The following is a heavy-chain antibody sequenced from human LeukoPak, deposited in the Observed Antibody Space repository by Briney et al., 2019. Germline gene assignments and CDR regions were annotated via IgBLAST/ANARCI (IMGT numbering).Heavy chain of an antibody. Sequence: GRSLRLSCAASGFTFSTYGMHWVRQAPGKGLQWVAVVWYDGSNIHYVDSVKGRFTISRENSKSTLYLQMNSLTAEDTAVYYRARGGYSGTYYFDYWGQGTLVTVSS. CDR2: VWYDGSNI. D-gene: IGHD1-26*01. V-gene: IGHV3-33*01. CDR3: ARGGYSGTYYFDY. J-gene: IGHJ4*02. CDR1: GFTFSTYG.